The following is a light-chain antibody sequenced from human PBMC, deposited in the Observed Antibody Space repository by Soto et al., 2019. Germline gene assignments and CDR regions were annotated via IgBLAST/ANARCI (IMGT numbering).Light chain of an antibody. CDR3: SSYTSSSTRV. J-gene: IGLJ3*02. V-gene: IGLV2-14*01. CDR2: EVS. CDR1: SSDVGGYNY. Sequence: QSALTQPASVSGSPGQSITISCTGTSSDVGGYNYVSWYQQHPGKAPKLMIYEVSNRPSGVSNRFSGSKSGNTASLTISGLKAEAEADYYCSSYTSSSTRVFGGGTKRTVL.